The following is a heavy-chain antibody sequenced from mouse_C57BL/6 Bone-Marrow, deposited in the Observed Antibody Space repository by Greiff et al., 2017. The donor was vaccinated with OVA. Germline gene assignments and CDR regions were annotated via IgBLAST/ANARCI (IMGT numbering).Heavy chain of an antibody. D-gene: IGHD2-5*01. V-gene: IGHV5-9-1*02. J-gene: IGHJ2*01. CDR3: TRAYYSNFNFDY. Sequence: EVQLVESGEGLVKPGGSLKLSCAASGFTFSSYAMSWVRQTPEKRLEWVAYISSGGDYIYYADTVKGRFTISRDNARNTLYLQMSSLKSEDTAMYYCTRAYYSNFNFDYWGQGTTLTVSS. CDR2: ISSGGDYI. CDR1: GFTFSSYA.